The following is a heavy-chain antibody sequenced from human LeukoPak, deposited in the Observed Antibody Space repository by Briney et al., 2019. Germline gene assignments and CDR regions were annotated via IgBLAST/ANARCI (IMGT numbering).Heavy chain of an antibody. CDR2: IIPVYGTA. J-gene: IGHJ4*02. D-gene: IGHD3-22*01. V-gene: IGHV1-69*13. Sequence: ASVKVSCKASGGTFSGYAISWVRLAPGQGLEWMGGIIPVYGTATYAQNFQGRVTITADESTTTAYMELSSLRSEDTAVYYCASDGRVFEYYYDSSDYFTFFDYWGQGTLVTVSS. CDR3: ASDGRVFEYYYDSSDYFTFFDY. CDR1: GGTFSGYA.